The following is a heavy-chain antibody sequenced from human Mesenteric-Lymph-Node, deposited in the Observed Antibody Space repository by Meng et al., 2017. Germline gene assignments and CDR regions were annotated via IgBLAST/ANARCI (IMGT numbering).Heavy chain of an antibody. J-gene: IGHJ4*02. V-gene: IGHV1-69*05. D-gene: IGHD3-22*01. CDR2: IIPIFGTA. Sequence: SVKVSCKASGGTFSSYAISWLRQAPGQGLEWMGGIIPIFGTANYAQKFQGRVTITTDESTSTSYMKLRSLRSEDTAVYYCARVAYYYDSSGFTTSFFDYWGQGTLVTVSS. CDR1: GGTFSSYA. CDR3: ARVAYYYDSSGFTTSFFDY.